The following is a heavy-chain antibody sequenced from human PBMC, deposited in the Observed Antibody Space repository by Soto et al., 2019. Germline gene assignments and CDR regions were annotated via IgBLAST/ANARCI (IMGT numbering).Heavy chain of an antibody. J-gene: IGHJ4*02. D-gene: IGHD3-16*01. CDR2: IDQDGSEK. CDR3: VCGGNFFVY. V-gene: IGHV3-7*01. Sequence: EEQLVESGGGLVQPGGSLRLSCAVSGFIFSTYWMTWVRQPPGKGLEWVANIDQDGSEKYYLDSVRGRFTISRDNAKNSLYLQMNSLRAEDTAVYYCVCGGNFFVYWGQGTLVTVS. CDR1: GFIFSTYW.